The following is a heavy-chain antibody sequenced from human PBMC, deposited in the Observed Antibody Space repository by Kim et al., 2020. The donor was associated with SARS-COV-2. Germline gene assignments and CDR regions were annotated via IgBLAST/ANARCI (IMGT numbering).Heavy chain of an antibody. D-gene: IGHD5-12*01. CDR3: ATHVATGTGRGYGDS. Sequence: SETLSLTCTVSGGSIASESYYWGWIRQPPGKGLEWIGSIHYSGNTYYKPSLNSRVTISVDTSKNQFSVTLNSVTAGDTAVYYCATHVATGTGRGYGDSWGPGTLVAVSS. J-gene: IGHJ5*01. V-gene: IGHV4-39*01. CDR1: GGSIASESYY. CDR2: IHYSGNT.